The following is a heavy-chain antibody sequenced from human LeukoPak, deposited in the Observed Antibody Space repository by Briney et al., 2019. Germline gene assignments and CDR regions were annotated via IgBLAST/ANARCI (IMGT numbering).Heavy chain of an antibody. CDR3: ARDFDRSGGSCHYYFDY. CDR1: GGTFSSYA. CDR2: IIPIFGTA. Sequence: SVKVSCKASGGTFSSYAISWVRQAPGQGLEWMGRIIPIFGTANYAQKFQGRVTITTDESTSTAYMELSSLRSEDTAVYYCARDFDRSGGSCHYYFDYWGQGTLVTVSS. J-gene: IGHJ4*02. D-gene: IGHD2-15*01. V-gene: IGHV1-69*05.